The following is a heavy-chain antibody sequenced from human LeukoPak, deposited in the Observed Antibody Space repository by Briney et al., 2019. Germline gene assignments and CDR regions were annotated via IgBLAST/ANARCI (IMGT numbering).Heavy chain of an antibody. Sequence: SETLSLTCAVYGRSFSGYYWSWIRQPPGKGLEWIGEINHSGSTNYNPSLKSRVTISVDTSKNQFSLKLSSVTAADTAVYYCARDGSSWSNRPFDYWGQGTLVTVSS. D-gene: IGHD6-13*01. CDR2: INHSGST. CDR1: GRSFSGYY. J-gene: IGHJ4*02. CDR3: ARDGSSWSNRPFDY. V-gene: IGHV4-34*01.